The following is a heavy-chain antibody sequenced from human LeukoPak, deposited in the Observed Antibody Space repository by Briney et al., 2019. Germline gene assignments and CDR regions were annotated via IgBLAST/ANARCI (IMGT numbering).Heavy chain of an antibody. D-gene: IGHD3-3*01. CDR1: GFTFNNYW. V-gene: IGHV3-7*01. J-gene: IGHJ6*03. CDR2: IKQDRSEK. CDR3: ARDGRYDFWSGYHYYYYYYMDV. Sequence: GGSLRLSCAASGFTFNNYWMSWVRQAPGKGLERVANIKQDRSEKHYVDSVKGRFTISRDNAKNSLFLQMISLRAEVTAVYYCARDGRYDFWSGYHYYYYYYMDVWGKGTTVTVSS.